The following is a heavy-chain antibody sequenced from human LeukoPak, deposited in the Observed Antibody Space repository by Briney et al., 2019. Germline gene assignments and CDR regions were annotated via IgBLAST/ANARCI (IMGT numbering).Heavy chain of an antibody. V-gene: IGHV1-2*02. CDR2: INPKRGGT. CDR3: ARWGIVVVPAASWFDP. CDR1: GYIFNDYY. D-gene: IGHD2-2*01. J-gene: IGHJ5*02. Sequence: ASVKVSCKASGYIFNDYYIHWVRQAPGQGLEWMGWINPKRGGTKYVQKFQGRVTMTSDTSMSTVYMEMSRLRSDDTAVYYCARWGIVVVPAASWFDPWGQGTLVTVSS.